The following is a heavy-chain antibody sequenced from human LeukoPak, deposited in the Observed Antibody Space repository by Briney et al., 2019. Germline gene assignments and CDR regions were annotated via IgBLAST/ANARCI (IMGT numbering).Heavy chain of an antibody. D-gene: IGHD5-24*01. CDR2: IYYSGST. V-gene: IGHV4-59*01. CDR1: GGSISSYY. CDR3: AREWRWLQHDAFDI. J-gene: IGHJ3*02. Sequence: PSETLSLTCTVSGGSISSYYWSWIRQPPGKGLEWIGYIYYSGSTNYNPSLKSRVTISVDTSKNQFSLKLSSVPAADTAVYYCAREWRWLQHDAFDIWGQGTMVTVSS.